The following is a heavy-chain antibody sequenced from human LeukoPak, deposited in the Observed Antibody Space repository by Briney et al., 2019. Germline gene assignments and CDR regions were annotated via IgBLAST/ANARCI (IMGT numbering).Heavy chain of an antibody. CDR1: GGTFRDYA. CDR3: ARQTNYFASSGYSY. Sequence: ASVTVSCKASGGTFRDYAITWVRQAPGQGLEWMGGIIPMFNTVNYAQKLQGRVTITTDESTTTAYMELSRLRFEDTAVYYCARQTNYFASSGYSYWGQGTLVTVSS. J-gene: IGHJ4*02. V-gene: IGHV1-69*05. CDR2: IIPMFNTV. D-gene: IGHD3-22*01.